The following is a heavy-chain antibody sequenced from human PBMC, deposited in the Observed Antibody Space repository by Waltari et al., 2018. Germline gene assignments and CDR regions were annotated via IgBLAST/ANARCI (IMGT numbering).Heavy chain of an antibody. J-gene: IGHJ5*02. V-gene: IGHV4-61*02. CDR1: VASVSGGSYS. CDR3: ARSGYDSTEGWLDP. CDR2: SYTTGRT. Sequence: QVQLQESGPGLVKPSQTLSPTCTVSVASVSGGSYSWNWIRLPAGKGLGWIARSYTTGRTAYNPSLQSGVTISADTSKNELSLRMSSVTGADTAVYYCARSGYDSTEGWLDPWGPGTLVTVSS. D-gene: IGHD3-22*01.